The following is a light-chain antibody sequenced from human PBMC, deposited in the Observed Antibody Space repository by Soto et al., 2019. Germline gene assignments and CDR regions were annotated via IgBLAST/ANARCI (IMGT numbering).Light chain of an antibody. CDR1: SCNIGSNF. V-gene: IGLV1-47*01. Sequence: QSVLTQPPSASGRPGQRVTISCSGRSCNIGSNFVYWYQHLPGTAPKLVIYRNSQRPSGVPDRFSGSKSGTSASLAISGLQSEDFVDYSSAAWDYTLSRYVF. CDR2: RNS. J-gene: IGLJ1*01. CDR3: AAWDYTLSRYV.